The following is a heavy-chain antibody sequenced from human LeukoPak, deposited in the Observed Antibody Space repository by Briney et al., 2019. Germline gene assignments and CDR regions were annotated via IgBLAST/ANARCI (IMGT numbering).Heavy chain of an antibody. D-gene: IGHD2-8*02. CDR2: ISGNGGST. CDR3: AREGYCTAGVCSSGY. V-gene: IGHV3-23*01. J-gene: IGHJ4*02. Sequence: GGSLRLSCAASGFTFSSYWMSWVRQAPGKGVEWVSGISGNGGSTYYADSVRGRFTISRDNSKNTLYLQVNSLRADDTAVYYCAREGYCTAGVCSSGYWGQGTLVTVSS. CDR1: GFTFSSYW.